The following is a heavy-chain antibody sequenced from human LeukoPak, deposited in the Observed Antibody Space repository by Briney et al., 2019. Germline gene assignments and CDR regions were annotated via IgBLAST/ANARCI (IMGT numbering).Heavy chain of an antibody. CDR2: INSDGSST. V-gene: IGHV3-74*01. J-gene: IGHJ4*02. CDR1: EFTSSSYW. CDR3: ASLPRITMIVDDY. D-gene: IGHD3-22*01. Sequence: GGSLRLSCAASEFTSSSYWMHWVRQAPGKGLVWVSRINSDGSSTSYADSVKGRFTISRDNAKNTLYLQMNSLRAEDTAVYYCASLPRITMIVDDYWGQGTLVTVSS.